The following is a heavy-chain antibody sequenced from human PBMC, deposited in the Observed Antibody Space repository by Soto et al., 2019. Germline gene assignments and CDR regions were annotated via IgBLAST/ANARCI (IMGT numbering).Heavy chain of an antibody. CDR2: IYSGGST. CDR1: GFTVTSHY. J-gene: IGHJ4*02. CDR3: ARDLYFDY. Sequence: EVQLVESGGGLVQPGGSLRLSCAASGFTVTSHYMSWVRQAPGKGLEWVSVIYSGGSTYYAVSVKGRFTISRDNSKNTLYLQMNSLRAEDTAVNYCARDLYFDYWGQGTLVTVSS. V-gene: IGHV3-66*01.